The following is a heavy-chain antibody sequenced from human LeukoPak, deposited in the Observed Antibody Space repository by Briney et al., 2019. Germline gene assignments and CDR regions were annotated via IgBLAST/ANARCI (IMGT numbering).Heavy chain of an antibody. V-gene: IGHV4-39*07. CDR1: TGSISSSSYY. D-gene: IGHD3-10*01. CDR2: IYYSGST. Sequence: PSETLSLTCTVSTGSISSSSYYWGWIRQPPGKGLEWIGSIYYSGSTYYNPSLKSRVTISVDTSKNQFSLKLSSVTAADTAVYYCAATMVRGVHTHFDYWGQGTLVTVSS. J-gene: IGHJ4*02. CDR3: AATMVRGVHTHFDY.